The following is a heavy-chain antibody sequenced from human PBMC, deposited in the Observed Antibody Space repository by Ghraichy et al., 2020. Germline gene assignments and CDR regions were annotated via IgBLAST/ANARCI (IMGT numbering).Heavy chain of an antibody. CDR2: IYYSGST. CDR1: GGSISSGGYY. V-gene: IGHV4-31*03. CDR3: ARGHYDFWSPRRENWFDP. D-gene: IGHD3-3*01. J-gene: IGHJ5*02. Sequence: SETLSLTCTVSGGSISSGGYYWSWIRQHPGKGLEWIGYIYYSGSTYYNPSLKSRVTISVDTSKNQFSLKLSSVTAADTAVYYCARGHYDFWSPRRENWFDPWGQGTLVTVSS.